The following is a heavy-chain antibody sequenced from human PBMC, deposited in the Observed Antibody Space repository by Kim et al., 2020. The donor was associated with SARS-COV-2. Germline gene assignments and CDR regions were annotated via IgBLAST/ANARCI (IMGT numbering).Heavy chain of an antibody. CDR2: INTDATYT. J-gene: IGHJ6*02. V-gene: IGHV3-74*01. CDR3: ARDYNFWSGYYSGALDV. Sequence: GGSLRLSCAASGFAFSSYWMHWVRQAPGEGLVWVSHINTDATYTSYADSLKGRFTISRDNAKSTLYLQMDSLRAEDTAVYYCARDYNFWSGYYSGALDVWGRGTTVTVSS. D-gene: IGHD3-3*01. CDR1: GFAFSSYW.